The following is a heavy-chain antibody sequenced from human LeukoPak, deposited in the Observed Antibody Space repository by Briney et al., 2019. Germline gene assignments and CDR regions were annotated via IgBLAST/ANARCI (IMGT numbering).Heavy chain of an antibody. CDR1: EFTFINYW. CDR2: INPDGRRT. CDR3: ARVLNWAYGDY. V-gene: IGHV3-74*01. J-gene: IGHJ4*02. D-gene: IGHD7-27*01. Sequence: GGSLRLSCTASEFTFINYWMHWVRPAPGRGLMWVSRINPDGRRTQFVHSLKGRFTISKDNAKNTLYLQRNSLGAEATADYYCARVLNWAYGDYWGQGTLVTVSS.